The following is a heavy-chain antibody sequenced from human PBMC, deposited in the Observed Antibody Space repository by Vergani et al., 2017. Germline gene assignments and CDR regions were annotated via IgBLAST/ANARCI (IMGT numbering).Heavy chain of an antibody. Sequence: EVQLVESGGGLVKPGGSLRLSCAASGFTFSSYSMNWVRQAPGKGLGWVSSISSSSSYIYYADSVKGRFTISRDNAKNSLYLQMNSLRAEDTAVYYCAREGGYYYYGMDVWGQGTTVTVSS. CDR1: GFTFSSYS. V-gene: IGHV3-21*01. J-gene: IGHJ6*02. CDR3: AREGGYYYYGMDV. CDR2: ISSSSSYI.